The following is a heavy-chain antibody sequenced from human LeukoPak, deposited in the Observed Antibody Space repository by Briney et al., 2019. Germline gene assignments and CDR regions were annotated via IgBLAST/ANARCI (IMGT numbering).Heavy chain of an antibody. D-gene: IGHD3-16*01. CDR2: INSNSGDT. J-gene: IGHJ6*02. CDR3: ASGRRGVYGLDV. V-gene: IGHV1-2*02. CDR1: GYTFTDYY. Sequence: ASVKVSCKASGYTFTDYYIHWVRQAPGQGLEWMGWINSNSGDTKYAQTFQGRVTMTRDTSISTFYMDLIGLRSDDTAVYYCASGRRGVYGLDVWDQGTTVTVSS.